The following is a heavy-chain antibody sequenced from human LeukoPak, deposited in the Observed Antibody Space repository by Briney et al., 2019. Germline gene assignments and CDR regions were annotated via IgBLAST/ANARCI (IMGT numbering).Heavy chain of an antibody. CDR1: GFTFSSYE. CDR3: AELGITMIGGV. Sequence: GGSLRLSCAASGFTFSSYEMNWVRQAPGKGLEWVSAISSSGSTIYYADSVKGRFTISRDNAKNSLYLQMNSLRAEDTAVYYCAELGITMIGGVWGKGTTVTISS. V-gene: IGHV3-48*03. D-gene: IGHD3-10*02. CDR2: ISSSGSTI. J-gene: IGHJ6*04.